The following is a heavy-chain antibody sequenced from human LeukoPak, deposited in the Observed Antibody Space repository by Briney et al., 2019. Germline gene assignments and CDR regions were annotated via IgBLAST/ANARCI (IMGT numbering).Heavy chain of an antibody. CDR1: GYTFTDYY. Sequence: ASAKVSCKASGYTFTDYYMHWVRQAPGQGLEWMGWIKSKSGETNYAQKFQGRVAMTRDTSITTVYMELSWLRSDDTAVYYCARGPRITVSGPSDYWGQGTLVTVSS. J-gene: IGHJ4*02. CDR2: IKSKSGET. D-gene: IGHD6-19*01. V-gene: IGHV1-2*02. CDR3: ARGPRITVSGPSDY.